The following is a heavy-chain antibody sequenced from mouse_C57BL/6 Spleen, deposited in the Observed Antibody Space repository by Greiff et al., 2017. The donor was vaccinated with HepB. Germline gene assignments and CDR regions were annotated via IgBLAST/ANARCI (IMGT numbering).Heavy chain of an antibody. CDR1: GYAFTNYL. V-gene: IGHV1-54*01. Sequence: QVQLKQSGAELVRPGTSVKVSCKASGYAFTNYLIEWVKQRPGQGLEWIGVINPGSGGTNYNEKFKGKATLTADKSSSTAYMQLSSLTSEDSAVYFCARDGYPMDYWGQGTSVTVSS. D-gene: IGHD2-3*01. J-gene: IGHJ4*01. CDR2: INPGSGGT. CDR3: ARDGYPMDY.